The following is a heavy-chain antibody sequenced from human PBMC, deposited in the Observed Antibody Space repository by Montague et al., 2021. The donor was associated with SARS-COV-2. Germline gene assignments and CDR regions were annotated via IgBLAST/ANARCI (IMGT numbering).Heavy chain of an antibody. J-gene: IGHJ3*01. D-gene: IGHD3-3*01. Sequence: SEPLSLTCAVYSGSFSDFYWTWIRQSPGKGLEWIGEINHTGSATYNPSLKGRVTLSRDTSKNQFSLKLQSVTPADTAVYYCARGQVTISGVLIFIPAAGHLAGWGQGTSVTVSS. CDR3: ARGQVTISGVLIFIPAAGHLAG. CDR1: SGSFSDFY. CDR2: INHTGSA. V-gene: IGHV4-34*01.